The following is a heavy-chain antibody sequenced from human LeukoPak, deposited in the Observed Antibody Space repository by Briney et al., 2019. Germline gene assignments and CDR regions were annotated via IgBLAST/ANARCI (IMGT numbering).Heavy chain of an antibody. CDR1: GGSISSSNW. V-gene: IGHV4-4*02. CDR3: ARVKKDYDILTGYTEQDFDY. D-gene: IGHD3-9*01. CDR2: IYHSGST. J-gene: IGHJ4*02. Sequence: SGTLSLTCAVSGGSISSSNWWSWVRQPPGKGLEWIGEIYHSGSTNYNPFLKSRVTISVDKSKNQFSLKLSSVTAADTAVYYCARVKKDYDILTGYTEQDFDYWGQGTLVTVSS.